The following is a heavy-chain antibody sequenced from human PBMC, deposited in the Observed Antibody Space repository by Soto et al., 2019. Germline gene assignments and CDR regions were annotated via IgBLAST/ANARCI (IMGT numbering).Heavy chain of an antibody. D-gene: IGHD5-18*01. J-gene: IGHJ4*02. CDR3: ARVLYSGYSYGYPFDY. V-gene: IGHV4-31*03. Sequence: QVQLQESGPGLVKPSQTLSLTCTVSGGSISSGGYYWSWIRQHPGKGLEWIGYIYYSGSTYYNPSLESRVTISVDTSKNQFSLKLSSVTAADTAVYYCARVLYSGYSYGYPFDYWGQGTLVTVSS. CDR2: IYYSGST. CDR1: GGSISSGGYY.